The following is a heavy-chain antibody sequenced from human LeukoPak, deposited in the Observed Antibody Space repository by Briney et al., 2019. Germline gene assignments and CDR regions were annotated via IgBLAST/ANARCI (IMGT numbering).Heavy chain of an antibody. J-gene: IGHJ4*02. CDR3: ARDSGLGFYYFDY. Sequence: PSETLSLTCTVSGGSISSGGYYWSWIRQPPGTGLEWIGYIYHSGSTYYNPSLKSRVTISVDRSKNQFSLKLSSVTAADTAVYYCARDSGLGFYYFDYWGQGTLVTVSS. CDR1: GGSISSGGYY. V-gene: IGHV4-30-2*01. D-gene: IGHD3-10*01. CDR2: IYHSGST.